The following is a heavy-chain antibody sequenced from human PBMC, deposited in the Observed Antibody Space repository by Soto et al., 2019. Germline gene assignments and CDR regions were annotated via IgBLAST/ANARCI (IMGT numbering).Heavy chain of an antibody. CDR2: INPNSDVT. CDR3: VRVGLNRNYDFDF. D-gene: IGHD3-16*01. Sequence: QVQLVQSGAEVKKPGASVKVSCKASGYTFNSYYIHWVRQAPGQGLEWMGWINPNSDVTGYAQSFQGRVTMSRDMSMTTAYMDLTRLRSDDTAVYYCVRVGLNRNYDFDFWGQGTLITVSS. V-gene: IGHV1-2*02. CDR1: GYTFNSYY. J-gene: IGHJ4*02.